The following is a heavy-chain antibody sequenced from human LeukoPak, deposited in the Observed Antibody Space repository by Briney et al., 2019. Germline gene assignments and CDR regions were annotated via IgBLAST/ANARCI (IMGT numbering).Heavy chain of an antibody. J-gene: IGHJ6*03. CDR2: ITSKANSYAT. V-gene: IGHV3-73*01. Sequence: PGGSLRLSCAASGFTFSGSAMHWVRQASGKGLEWVGRITSKANSYATAYAASVKGRFTISRDDSKNTAYLQMNSLKTEDTAVYYCTSLGSRGVDYYYYMDVWGKGTTVTVSS. CDR3: TSLGSRGVDYYYYMDV. CDR1: GFTFSGSA. D-gene: IGHD2-2*01.